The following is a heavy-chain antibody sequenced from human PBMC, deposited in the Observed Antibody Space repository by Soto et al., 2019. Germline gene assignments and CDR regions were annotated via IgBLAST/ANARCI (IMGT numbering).Heavy chain of an antibody. CDR2: IYYSGST. Sequence: KTSETLSLTCTVSGGSFGYYYWSWIRQPPGKGLEWIGYIYYSGSTTYNPSLKSRVTISVDTSRNQFSLKLSSVTAADTAVYYCARCYGSGSYYNGLFDYWGQGTLVTVSS. V-gene: IGHV4-59*01. CDR1: GGSFGYYY. J-gene: IGHJ4*02. D-gene: IGHD3-10*01. CDR3: ARCYGSGSYYNGLFDY.